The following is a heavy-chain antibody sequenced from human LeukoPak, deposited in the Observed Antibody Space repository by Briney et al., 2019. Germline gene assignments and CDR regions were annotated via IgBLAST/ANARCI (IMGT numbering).Heavy chain of an antibody. D-gene: IGHD5-18*01. CDR3: ARGTGQYNYGHRGAFDT. J-gene: IGHJ3*02. CDR1: GYTFTNYW. CDR2: IFPGDSDT. Sequence: PGESLKISCKGSGYTFTNYWIGWVRQMPGKGLGWMGIIFPGDSDTKYSPSFQGQVTISADKSISTAYLQWSSLKASDTAMYHCARGTGQYNYGHRGAFDTWGQGTMVTVSS. V-gene: IGHV5-51*01.